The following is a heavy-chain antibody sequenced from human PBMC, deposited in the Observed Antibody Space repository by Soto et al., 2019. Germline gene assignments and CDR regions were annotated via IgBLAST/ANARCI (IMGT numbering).Heavy chain of an antibody. Sequence: QVHLQESGPGLVKPSETLSLTCTVSNGSISNFYWNWIRQSAGKGLEWIGRIHGSGSVTYNPSLRIRVTMSVDTSKNQFSLKVNSVTGADTAVYYCARSSRKESWFDPWGQGTLVTVSS. D-gene: IGHD6-13*01. CDR3: ARSSRKESWFDP. CDR1: NGSISNFY. V-gene: IGHV4-4*07. J-gene: IGHJ5*02. CDR2: IHGSGSV.